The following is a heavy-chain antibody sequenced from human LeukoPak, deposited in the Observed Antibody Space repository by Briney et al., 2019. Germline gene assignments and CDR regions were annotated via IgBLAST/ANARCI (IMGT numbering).Heavy chain of an antibody. D-gene: IGHD2-2*01. J-gene: IGHJ1*01. V-gene: IGHV3-23*01. Sequence: PGGSLRLSCAASGFTFSNYGMSWVRQAPGKGLEWVSAITGSGGTTYYADSMKGRFTISRDNSKNTLYLQMNSLRAEDTAVYYCAKDSGGYCSSTSCYPRYFQHWGQGTLVTVSS. CDR2: ITGSGGTT. CDR1: GFTFSNYG. CDR3: AKDSGGYCSSTSCYPRYFQH.